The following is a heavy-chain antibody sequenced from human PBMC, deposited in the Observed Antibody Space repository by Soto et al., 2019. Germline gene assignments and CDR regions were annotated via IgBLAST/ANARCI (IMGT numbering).Heavy chain of an antibody. Sequence: SETLSLTCSVSGGSISSGPYSWGWIRQPPGKGLEWIGTFHYSGRTYYSPSLESRVTISVDTSKNQFSLKVSSVTAADTAVFYCARLAGYCSGTSCYGYHGMDVWGQGNTVT. J-gene: IGHJ6*02. CDR2: FHYSGRT. CDR1: GGSISSGPYS. V-gene: IGHV4-39*01. CDR3: ARLAGYCSGTSCYGYHGMDV. D-gene: IGHD2-2*01.